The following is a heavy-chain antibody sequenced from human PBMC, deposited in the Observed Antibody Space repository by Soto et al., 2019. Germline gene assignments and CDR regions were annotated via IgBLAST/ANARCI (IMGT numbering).Heavy chain of an antibody. J-gene: IGHJ4*02. Sequence: GGSLRLSCAASGFTFSSYGMHWVRQAPGKGLEWVAVISYDGSNKYYADSVKGRFTISRDDSKNALYLQMNSLRAEDTAVYYCAKVYCSSSNCYGVDYWGLGTLVTVSS. V-gene: IGHV3-30*18. CDR1: GFTFSSYG. CDR2: ISYDGSNK. D-gene: IGHD2-2*01. CDR3: AKVYCSSSNCYGVDY.